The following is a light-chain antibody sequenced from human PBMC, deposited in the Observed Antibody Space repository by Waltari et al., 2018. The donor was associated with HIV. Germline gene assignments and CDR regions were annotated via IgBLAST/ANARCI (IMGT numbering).Light chain of an antibody. J-gene: IGLJ3*02. CDR1: SGSVSTSYY. Sequence: QTVVTQEPSFSVSPGGTVTLTCGLSSGSVSTSYYPSWYQQTPGQAPRTLIYSTNPRSSGVPDRFSGSILGNKAPLTITGAQADDESDYYCVLYMGSGIWVFGGGTKLTVL. V-gene: IGLV8-61*01. CDR2: STN. CDR3: VLYMGSGIWV.